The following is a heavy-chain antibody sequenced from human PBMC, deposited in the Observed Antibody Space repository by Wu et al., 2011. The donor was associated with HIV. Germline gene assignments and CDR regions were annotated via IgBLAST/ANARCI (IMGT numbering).Heavy chain of an antibody. V-gene: IGHV1-2*02. Sequence: QVQLVQSGAEVRKPGASVKISCKASGYTFTGYYFHWVRQAPGQGLEWMGWINPNSGETKSAQKFQGRVTMTRDTSISTAYMELTSLTSDDTAVYYCARDNTIIVVVPSTEYGMDVWGQGTTVTVSS. D-gene: IGHD3-22*01. CDR1: GYTFTGYY. CDR3: ARDNTIIVVVPSTEYGMDV. J-gene: IGHJ6*02. CDR2: INPNSGET.